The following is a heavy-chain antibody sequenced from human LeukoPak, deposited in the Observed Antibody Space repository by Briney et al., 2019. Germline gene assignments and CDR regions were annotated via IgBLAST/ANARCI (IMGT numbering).Heavy chain of an antibody. Sequence: AGGSLRLSCAASGFTFSTYGMNWVRQAPGKGLERVSYVSSSGSTITYADSVRGRFTISRDNAKNSLDLQMNSLRAEDTAVYYCARESPAFDYWGQGTLVTVSS. V-gene: IGHV3-48*01. CDR2: VSSSGSTI. CDR3: ARESPAFDY. J-gene: IGHJ4*02. CDR1: GFTFSTYG.